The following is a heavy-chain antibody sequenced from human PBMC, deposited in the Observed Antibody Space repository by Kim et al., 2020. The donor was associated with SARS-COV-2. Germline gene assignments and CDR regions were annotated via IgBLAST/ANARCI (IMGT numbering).Heavy chain of an antibody. CDR2: IRSKANSYAT. J-gene: IGHJ4*02. V-gene: IGHV3-73*01. CDR3: TRLGAAAGLDY. CDR1: GFTFSGSA. D-gene: IGHD6-13*01. Sequence: GGSLRLSCAASGFTFSGSAMHWVRQASGKGLEWVGRIRSKANSYATAYAASVKGRFTISRDDSKNTAYLQMNSLKTEDTAVYYCTRLGAAAGLDYWGQGTLVTVSS.